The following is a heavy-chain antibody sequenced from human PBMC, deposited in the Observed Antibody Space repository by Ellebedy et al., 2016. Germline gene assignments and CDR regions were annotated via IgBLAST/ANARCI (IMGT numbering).Heavy chain of an antibody. CDR3: AKGRDSSGYSPRALDY. V-gene: IGHV3-23*01. CDR1: GFTFSSYA. Sequence: GESLKISCAASGFTFSSYAMSWVRQAPGKGLEWVSTISTSGGSTYYADSVKGRFTISRDNSKNTLYLQMNSLRAEDTAVYYCAKGRDSSGYSPRALDYWGQGSLVTVSS. J-gene: IGHJ4*02. D-gene: IGHD3-22*01. CDR2: ISTSGGST.